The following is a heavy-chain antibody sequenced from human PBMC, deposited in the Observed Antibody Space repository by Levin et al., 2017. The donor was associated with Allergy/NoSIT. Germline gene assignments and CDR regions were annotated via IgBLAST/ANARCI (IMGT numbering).Heavy chain of an antibody. V-gene: IGHV3-48*02. J-gene: IGHJ4*02. D-gene: IGHD2-15*01. CDR3: ARDPLDCSGGSCYLFDY. CDR1: GFTFSSYS. Sequence: GGSLRLSCAASGFTFSSYSMNWVRQAPGKGLEWVSYISSSSSTIYYADSVKGRFTISRDNAKNSLYLQMNSLRDEDTAVYYCARDPLDCSGGSCYLFDYWGQGTLVTVSS. CDR2: ISSSSSTI.